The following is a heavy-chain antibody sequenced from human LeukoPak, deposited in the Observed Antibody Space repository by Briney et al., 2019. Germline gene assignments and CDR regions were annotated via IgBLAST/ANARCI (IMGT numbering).Heavy chain of an antibody. V-gene: IGHV3-7*01. Sequence: GGSLRLSCAASGFTFSSYWVSWVRQAPGKGLEWVANIKQDGSEKYYVDSVKGRFTISRDNAKNSLYLQMNSLRAEDTAVYYCARPWAIWGQGTMVTVSS. CDR2: IKQDGSEK. D-gene: IGHD7-27*01. J-gene: IGHJ3*02. CDR1: GFTFSSYW. CDR3: ARPWAI.